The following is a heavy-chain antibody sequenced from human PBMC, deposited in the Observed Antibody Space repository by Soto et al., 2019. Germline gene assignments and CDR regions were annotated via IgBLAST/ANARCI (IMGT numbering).Heavy chain of an antibody. CDR2: TIPILDVA. Sequence: QVQLVQCGAEVKKPGSSVKVSCKASGGTFSTSTFTWVRQAPGQGLEWMGRTIPILDVADYAQDFQGRVTINADKSTSTAYMELTSLTSKDTAVYYCARDSPIGSTYSGYDAIDSWGQGTLVTVSS. V-gene: IGHV1-69*08. D-gene: IGHD5-12*01. J-gene: IGHJ4*02. CDR3: ARDSPIGSTYSGYDAIDS. CDR1: GGTFSTST.